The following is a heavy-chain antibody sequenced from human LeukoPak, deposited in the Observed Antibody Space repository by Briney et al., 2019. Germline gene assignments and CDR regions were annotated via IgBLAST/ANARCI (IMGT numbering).Heavy chain of an antibody. CDR3: ARRLRIGAAEWFDP. CDR1: SGSVRSNYYS. J-gene: IGHJ5*02. V-gene: IGHV4-39*02. D-gene: IGHD2-15*01. CDR2: LDDSGNT. Sequence: SETLSLTCSVSSGSVRSNYYSWAWIRQAPGKGLEWVGGLDDSGNTYYNPSLKSRLTMSVDTSKNHFSLNLKSVAAADTSVYYCARRLRIGAAEWFDPWGQGIMDTVSS.